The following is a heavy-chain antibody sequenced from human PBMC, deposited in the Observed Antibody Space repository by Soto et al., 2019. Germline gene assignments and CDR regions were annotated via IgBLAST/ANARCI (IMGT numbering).Heavy chain of an antibody. V-gene: IGHV3-74*01. J-gene: IGHJ4*02. CDR1: GFTFSTYW. CDR3: ARGGKGFDY. Sequence: EVQLVESGGGLVQPGGSLRLSCAASGFTFSTYWMHWVRQAPGKGLLWVSHINTDGGTTNYADSVKGRFTISRDNAKNTLYLQMNSLRAEDTAVYYCARGGKGFDYWGQGTLVTVSS. D-gene: IGHD2-15*01. CDR2: INTDGGTT.